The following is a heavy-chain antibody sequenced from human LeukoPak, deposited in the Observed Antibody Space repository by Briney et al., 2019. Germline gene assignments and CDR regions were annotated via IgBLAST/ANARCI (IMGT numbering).Heavy chain of an antibody. Sequence: PGGSLRLPCAASRFTFSYYGMHWVRQAPGKGLEWVAFIRYDESKKFYGDSVKGRFTISRDNSKNTLYLQMNSLRTEDTAVYYCAKSHLPNAYSGTYYCDYWGQGTLVTVSS. CDR2: IRYDESKK. D-gene: IGHD1-26*01. CDR3: AKSHLPNAYSGTYYCDY. J-gene: IGHJ4*02. V-gene: IGHV3-30*02. CDR1: RFTFSYYG.